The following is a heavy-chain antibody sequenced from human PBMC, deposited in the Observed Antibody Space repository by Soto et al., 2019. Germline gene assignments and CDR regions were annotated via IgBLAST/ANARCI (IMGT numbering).Heavy chain of an antibody. CDR2: TSYDGNNK. CDR3: AKGGGSARDFDY. CDR1: GFRLGNYG. J-gene: IGHJ4*02. Sequence: RDRRLSWICTGFRLGNYGMPLIRQAPGKGLEWVASTSYDGNNKYYADPMKGRFTISRDNSKKMVYLQMTSLGPEDTAVYYCAKGGGSARDFDYWGQGALVTVSS. D-gene: IGHD1-26*01. V-gene: IGHV3-30*18.